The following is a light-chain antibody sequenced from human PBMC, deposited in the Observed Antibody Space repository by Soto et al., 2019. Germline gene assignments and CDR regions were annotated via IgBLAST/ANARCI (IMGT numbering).Light chain of an antibody. J-gene: IGKJ3*01. CDR1: QDISDY. CDR3: KQYYNLPT. Sequence: DIQMTQSPSSLSASVGDRVTITCQASQDISDYLNWYQQKPGKAPKLLIYDASNLEAGVPSRFSGSGSGTAFTFSISSLQPEDTATYYCKQYYNLPTFGPGTKVDFK. V-gene: IGKV1-33*01. CDR2: DAS.